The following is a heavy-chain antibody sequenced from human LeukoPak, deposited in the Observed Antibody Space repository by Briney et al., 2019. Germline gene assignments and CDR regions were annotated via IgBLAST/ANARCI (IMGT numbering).Heavy chain of an antibody. D-gene: IGHD3-10*01. CDR3: ARTGPGIRPYCGSGSYYIVRYFDY. V-gene: IGHV1-18*01. Sequence: ASVKVSCKASGYTFTSYGISWVRQAPGQGLEWMGWISAYNGNTNYAQKLQGRVTMTTDTSTSTAYMELRSLRSDDTAVYYCARTGPGIRPYCGSGSYYIVRYFDYWGQGTLVTVSS. CDR1: GYTFTSYG. J-gene: IGHJ4*02. CDR2: ISAYNGNT.